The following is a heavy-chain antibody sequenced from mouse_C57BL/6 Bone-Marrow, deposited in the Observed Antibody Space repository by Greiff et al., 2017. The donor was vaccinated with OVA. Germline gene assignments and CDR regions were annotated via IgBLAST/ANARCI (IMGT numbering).Heavy chain of an antibody. J-gene: IGHJ2*01. CDR2: IHPNSGST. CDR1: GYTFTSYW. Sequence: QVQLQQPGAELVKPGASVKLSCKASGYTFTSYWMHWVKQRPGQGLEWIGMIHPNSGSTNYNEKFKSKATLTVDKSSSTAYMQLSSLTSENSAVYYCARYYYGSSDVRNYFDYWGQGTTLTVSS. D-gene: IGHD1-1*01. V-gene: IGHV1-64*01. CDR3: ARYYYGSSDVRNYFDY.